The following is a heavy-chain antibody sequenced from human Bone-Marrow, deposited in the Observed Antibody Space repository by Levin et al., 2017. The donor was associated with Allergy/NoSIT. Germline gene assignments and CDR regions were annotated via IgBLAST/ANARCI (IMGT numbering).Heavy chain of an antibody. Sequence: GASVKVSCKASGFTFDRYSITWMRQAPGQGLEWMGWISGYNGNANYPQKFQGRVTITADTSTSTAYMELRGLTSNDTALYYCATDLEGSSSWYQSSHVRLDPWGQGTLVTVSS. J-gene: IGHJ5*02. CDR2: ISGYNGNA. D-gene: IGHD6-13*01. V-gene: IGHV1-18*01. CDR1: GFTFDRYS. CDR3: ATDLEGSSSWYQSSHVRLDP.